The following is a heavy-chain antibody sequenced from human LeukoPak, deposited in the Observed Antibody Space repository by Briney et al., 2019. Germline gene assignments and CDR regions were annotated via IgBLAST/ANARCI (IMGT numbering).Heavy chain of an antibody. CDR3: ARGRSRGSSGWYDWFDP. J-gene: IGHJ5*02. Sequence: GGSLRLSCAASGFTFSSYSMNWVRQAPGKGLEWVSCISSSSSYIYYADSVKGRFTISRDNAKNSLYLQMSGLRAEDTAVYYCARGRSRGSSGWYDWFDPWGQGTLVTVSS. CDR1: GFTFSSYS. D-gene: IGHD6-19*01. CDR2: ISSSSSYI. V-gene: IGHV3-21*01.